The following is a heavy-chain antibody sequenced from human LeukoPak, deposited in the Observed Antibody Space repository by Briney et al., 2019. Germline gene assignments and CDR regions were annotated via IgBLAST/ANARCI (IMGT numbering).Heavy chain of an antibody. CDR2: INPSSGST. V-gene: IGHV1-46*01. D-gene: IGHD6-6*01. J-gene: IGHJ4*02. CDR1: GYTFTSYY. Sequence: ASVKVSCKASGYTFTSYYMHWVRQAPGQGLEWMGIINPSSGSTSYAQKFQGRVTMTRDTSTSTVYMELSSLRSGDTAVYYCARDKQQLVVLDYWGQGTLVTVSS. CDR3: ARDKQQLVVLDY.